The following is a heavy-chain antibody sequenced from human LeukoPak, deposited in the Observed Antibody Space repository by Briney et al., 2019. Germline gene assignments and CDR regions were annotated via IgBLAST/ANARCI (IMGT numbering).Heavy chain of an antibody. Sequence: GGSLRLSCEASGFAFNYVWMNWVRQAPGKGLEWVSVITGSGSGADYADSVKGRFTISRDNSKNTLYLQMNSLRGEDTAVYYCAKDPGKFWSGHDYWGQGTLVTVSS. CDR3: AKDPGKFWSGHDY. D-gene: IGHD3-3*01. J-gene: IGHJ4*02. V-gene: IGHV3-NL1*01. CDR2: ITGSGSGA. CDR1: GFAFNYVW.